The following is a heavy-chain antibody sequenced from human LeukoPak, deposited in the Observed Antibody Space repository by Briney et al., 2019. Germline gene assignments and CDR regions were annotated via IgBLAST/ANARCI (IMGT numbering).Heavy chain of an antibody. CDR2: IYSSGNT. D-gene: IGHD4-11*01. J-gene: IGHJ4*02. CDR1: GGSISSYY. V-gene: IGHV4-59*01. Sequence: PSETLSLTCTVSGGSISSYYWTWIRQPPGKGLEWIGYIYSSGNTNYNPSLKSRVTISVDTSKNQFSLKLSSVTAADTAVYYCARRGVTGEYFDYWGPGTLVTVSS. CDR3: ARRGVTGEYFDY.